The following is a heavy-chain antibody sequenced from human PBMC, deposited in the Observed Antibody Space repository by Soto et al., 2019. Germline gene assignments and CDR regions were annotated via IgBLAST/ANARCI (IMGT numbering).Heavy chain of an antibody. CDR3: AKKCFGSGSYYRYPVYS. CDR2: ISGSGGST. D-gene: IGHD3-10*01. Sequence: GSLRLSCAASGFTFSSYAMSWVRQAPGKGLEWVSAISGSGGSTYYADSVKGRFTISRDNSKNTLYLQMNSLRAEDTAVYYCAKKCFGSGSYYRYPVYSCGQGSPVTGSA. J-gene: IGHJ1*01. CDR1: GFTFSSYA. V-gene: IGHV3-23*01.